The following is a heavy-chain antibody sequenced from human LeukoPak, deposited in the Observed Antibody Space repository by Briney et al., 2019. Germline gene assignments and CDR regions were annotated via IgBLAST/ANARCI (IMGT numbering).Heavy chain of an antibody. CDR3: AKDIDANTVAHFDY. D-gene: IGHD6-19*01. CDR2: ISSSSSYI. J-gene: IGHJ4*02. CDR1: GFTFSSYN. Sequence: GGSLRLSCAASGFTFSSYNMNWVRQAPGKGLEWVSSISSSSSYIYYADSVKGRFTISRDNAKNSLYLQMNSLRAEDTALYYCAKDIDANTVAHFDYWGQGTLVTVSS. V-gene: IGHV3-21*04.